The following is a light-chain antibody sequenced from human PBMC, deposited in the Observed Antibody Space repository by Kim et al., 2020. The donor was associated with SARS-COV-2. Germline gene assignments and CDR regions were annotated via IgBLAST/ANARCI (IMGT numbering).Light chain of an antibody. Sequence: ASISCRSSRSLVHSNGNTYLNWFQQRPGQSPRRPIYKVSNRDSGVPDRFSGSGSGTDFTLKISRVEAEDVGVYYYYKQDKQWPYTFGQGTKLEI. CDR1: RSLVHSNGNTY. CDR3: KQDKQWPYT. CDR2: KVS. V-gene: IGKV2-30*02. J-gene: IGKJ2*01.